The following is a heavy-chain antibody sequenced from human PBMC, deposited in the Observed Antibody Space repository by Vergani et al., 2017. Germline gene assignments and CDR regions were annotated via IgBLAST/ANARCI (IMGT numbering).Heavy chain of an antibody. CDR1: GDSISSGVYY. CDR2: IYSTGST. Sequence: QLQLQASGPGLLKPSQTLSLTCSVSGDSISSGVYYWNWIRQHPGKGLEWIGYIYSTGSTHHNPSLRRRINMSVDTSKNQFSLKLNSVTAADTAMYYCARMGGYDEGDAFRIGYFDSWGPGILVTVSS. J-gene: IGHJ4*02. D-gene: IGHD3-22*01. CDR3: ARMGGYDEGDAFRIGYFDS. V-gene: IGHV4-31*03.